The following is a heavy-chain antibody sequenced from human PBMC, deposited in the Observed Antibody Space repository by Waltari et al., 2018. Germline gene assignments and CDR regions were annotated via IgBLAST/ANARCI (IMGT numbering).Heavy chain of an antibody. CDR1: GFIFSSWG. D-gene: IGHD6-19*01. CDR3: TRDVYGSGGDYFEP. V-gene: IGHV3-21*02. Sequence: QLEESGGGLVKSGGSLRLSCSASGFIFSSWGMNWVRRAPGKGLEWIASISSGSTYIFYADAVRGRFTISRDDAKDSLYLKADSLRAEDTGVYYCTRDVYGSGGDYFEPWGQGTLVTVSS. J-gene: IGHJ4*02. CDR2: ISSGSTYI.